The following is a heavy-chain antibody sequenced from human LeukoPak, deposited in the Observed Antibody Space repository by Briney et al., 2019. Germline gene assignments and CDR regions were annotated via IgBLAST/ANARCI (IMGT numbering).Heavy chain of an antibody. CDR1: GGSISSGGYY. CDR2: SYYSGST. Sequence: SQTLSLTCTVSGGSISSGGYYWRWIRQHPGKGLEWIAYSYYSGSTYYNPSLKRRVTISVDTSKNQFSLKLSSVTAADTAVYYCARDRERYDFWSGYYTGNYYYGMDVWGQGTTVTVSS. J-gene: IGHJ6*02. V-gene: IGHV4-31*03. D-gene: IGHD3-3*01. CDR3: ARDRERYDFWSGYYTGNYYYGMDV.